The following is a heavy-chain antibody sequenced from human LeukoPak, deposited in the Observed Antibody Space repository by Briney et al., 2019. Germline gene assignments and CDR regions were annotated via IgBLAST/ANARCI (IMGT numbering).Heavy chain of an antibody. V-gene: IGHV4-30-4*01. CDR1: GGSISSGDYY. Sequence: SQTLSLTCTVSGGSISSGDYYWSWIRQPPGKGLEWIGYIYYSGSTYYNPSLKSRVTISVDTSKNQFSLKLSSVTAADTAVYYCARDRRVGATTLRWFDPWGQGTLVTVSS. CDR3: ARDRRVGATTLRWFDP. CDR2: IYYSGST. D-gene: IGHD1-26*01. J-gene: IGHJ5*02.